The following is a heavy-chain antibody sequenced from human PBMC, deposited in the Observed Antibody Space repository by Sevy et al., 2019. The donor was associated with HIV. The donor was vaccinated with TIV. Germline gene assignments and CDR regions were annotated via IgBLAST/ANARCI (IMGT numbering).Heavy chain of an antibody. CDR3: RKGLKEGRTGRAAADYGMDV. J-gene: IGHJ6*02. CDR2: ISYDGSNK. V-gene: IGHV3-30*18. Sequence: GGSLRLSCAASGFTFSSYGMHWVRQAPGKGLEWVAVISYDGSNKYYADSVKGRFTISRDNSKNTQYLQMNSLRAENTAVYYGRKGLKEGRTGRAAADYGMDVWGQGTTVTVSS. D-gene: IGHD6-25*01. CDR1: GFTFSSYG.